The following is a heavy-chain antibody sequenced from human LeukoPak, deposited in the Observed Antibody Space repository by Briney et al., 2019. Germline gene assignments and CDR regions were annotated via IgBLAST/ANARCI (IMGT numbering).Heavy chain of an antibody. Sequence: PGESMRLSCAASGFTFSTYSMNWVRQAPGKGLEWVSFTVTLVNQVYYGESMKGRYTITRDNAQSSLYLHMNRLRPEDTAVYYCARGRSITLIRGFAMIDGFDIWGQGTIVRLST. V-gene: IGHV3-21*01. J-gene: IGHJ3*02. CDR2: TVTLVNQV. CDR1: GFTFSTYS. CDR3: ARGRSITLIRGFAMIDGFDI. D-gene: IGHD3-10*01.